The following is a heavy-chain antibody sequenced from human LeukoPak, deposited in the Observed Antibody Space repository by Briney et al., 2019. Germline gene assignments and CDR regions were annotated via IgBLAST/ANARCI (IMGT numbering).Heavy chain of an antibody. CDR1: GFTFSDFW. Sequence: GGSLRLSCAASGFTFSDFWVHWVRQAPGKGLEWVSSISSSSSYIYYADSVKGRFTISRDNAKNSLYLQMNSLRAEDTAVYYCARDWNSVAGYFVYWGQGTLVTVSS. CDR3: ARDWNSVAGYFVY. CDR2: ISSSSSYI. J-gene: IGHJ4*02. D-gene: IGHD6-19*01. V-gene: IGHV3-21*01.